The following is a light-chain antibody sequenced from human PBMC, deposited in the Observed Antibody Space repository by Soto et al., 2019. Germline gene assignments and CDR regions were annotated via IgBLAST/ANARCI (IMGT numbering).Light chain of an antibody. Sequence: EIVMTQSPATLSVSPGERATLSCRASQSVSSNLACYQQKPGQAPRLLIYGASTRATGIPARFSGSGYGTEFTHTISSLQSEDFAVYYCQQYNKWRTFGQGTKVEIK. J-gene: IGKJ1*01. CDR2: GAS. CDR1: QSVSSN. V-gene: IGKV3-15*01. CDR3: QQYNKWRT.